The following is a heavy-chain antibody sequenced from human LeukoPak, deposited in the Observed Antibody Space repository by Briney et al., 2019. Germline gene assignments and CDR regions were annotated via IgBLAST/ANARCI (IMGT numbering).Heavy chain of an antibody. CDR3: ARGGAAAARKRGVDF. CDR2: INEKGNEK. CDR1: GFTFSSYW. D-gene: IGHD6-13*01. V-gene: IGHV3-7*01. J-gene: IGHJ4*02. Sequence: PGGSLRLSCAASGFTFSSYWMSWVRQAPGKGLGWVANINEKGNEKYYVDSVKGRFTISRDNSKNSLYLQMDSLRDEDTAVFYCARGGAAAARKRGVDFWGQGTLVTVSS.